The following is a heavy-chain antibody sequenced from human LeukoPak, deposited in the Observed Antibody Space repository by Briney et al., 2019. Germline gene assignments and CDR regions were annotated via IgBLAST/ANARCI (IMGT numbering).Heavy chain of an antibody. CDR2: ISGSGGST. D-gene: IGHD5-24*01. J-gene: IGHJ4*02. V-gene: IGHV3-23*01. CDR1: GFAFSSYA. CDR3: AKGERDGYNPY. Sequence: PGRSLRLSCAASGFAFSSYAMSWVRQAPGKGLEWVSAISGSGGSTYYADSVKGRFTISRDNSKNTLYLQMNSLRAEDTAVYYCAKGERDGYNPYWGQGTLVTVSS.